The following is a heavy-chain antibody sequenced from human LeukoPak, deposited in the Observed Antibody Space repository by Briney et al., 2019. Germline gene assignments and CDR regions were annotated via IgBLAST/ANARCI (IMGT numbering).Heavy chain of an antibody. J-gene: IGHJ6*02. CDR1: GGSLSGYY. CDR2: INHSGST. D-gene: IGHD6-19*01. Sequence: PSETLSLTCAVYGGSLSGYYWSWIRQPPGKGLEWIGEINHSGSTNYNPSLKSRVTISVDTYKNQFSLKLSSVTAADTAVYYCARGSGPRYYYYYGMDVWGQGTTVTVSS. CDR3: ARGSGPRYYYYYGMDV. V-gene: IGHV4-34*01.